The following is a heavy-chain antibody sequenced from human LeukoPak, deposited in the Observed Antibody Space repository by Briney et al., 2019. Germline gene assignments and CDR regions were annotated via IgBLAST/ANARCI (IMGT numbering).Heavy chain of an antibody. CDR1: GFTFSSYG. CDR2: IWNDGSNK. CDR3: TRNWGSDNWFDP. Sequence: QPGGSLRLSCAASGFTFSSYGMHWVRQPPGKGLEWVAVIWNDGSNKYYADSVKGRFTISRDNSKNTLYLQMNSLRAEDTAVYYCTRNWGSDNWFDPWGQGTLVTVSS. J-gene: IGHJ5*02. V-gene: IGHV3-33*01. D-gene: IGHD7-27*01.